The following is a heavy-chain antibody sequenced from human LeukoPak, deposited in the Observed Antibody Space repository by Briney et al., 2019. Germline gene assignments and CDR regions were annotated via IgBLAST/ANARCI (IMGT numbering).Heavy chain of an antibody. CDR2: ISYDGSNK. D-gene: IGHD3-22*01. CDR3: ARDHYYDSSGYPFFDY. J-gene: IGHJ4*02. CDR1: GFTFSSYA. V-gene: IGHV3-30-3*01. Sequence: PGGSLRLSCAASGFTFSSYAMHWVRQAPGKGLEWVAVISYDGSNKYYADSVKGRFTISRDNSKNTLYLQMDSLRAEDTAVYYCARDHYYDSSGYPFFDYWGQGTLVTVSS.